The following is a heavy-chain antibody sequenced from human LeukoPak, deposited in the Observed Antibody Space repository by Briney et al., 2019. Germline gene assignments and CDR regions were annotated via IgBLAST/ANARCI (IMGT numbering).Heavy chain of an antibody. J-gene: IGHJ6*02. V-gene: IGHV1-18*01. CDR1: GGTFSSYA. Sequence: ASVKVSCKASGGTFSSYAISWVRQAPGQGLEWMGWIKTYNGDTNTAQKFQDRIIMTTDKSTGTAYMELRSLRSDDTAVYYCAKDGGQQWLTNYYSYGMDVWGQGTTVIVSS. CDR2: IKTYNGDT. D-gene: IGHD6-19*01. CDR3: AKDGGQQWLTNYYSYGMDV.